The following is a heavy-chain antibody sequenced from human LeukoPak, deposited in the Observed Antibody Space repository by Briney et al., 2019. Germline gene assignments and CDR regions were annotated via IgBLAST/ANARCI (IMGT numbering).Heavy chain of an antibody. D-gene: IGHD3-3*01. CDR3: ARAYQGFWSGYPLDY. J-gene: IGHJ4*02. V-gene: IGHV4-39*01. Sequence: SETLSLTCTVSGGSISSSSYYWGWIRQPPGKGLEWIGSIYYSGSTYYNPSLKSRVTISVDTSKNQFSLKLSSVTAADTAVYYCARAYQGFWSGYPLDYWGQGTLVTVSS. CDR1: GGSISSSSYY. CDR2: IYYSGST.